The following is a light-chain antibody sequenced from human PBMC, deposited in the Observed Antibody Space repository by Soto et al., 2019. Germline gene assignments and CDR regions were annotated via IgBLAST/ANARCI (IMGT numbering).Light chain of an antibody. V-gene: IGKV3-15*01. CDR2: GAS. CDR1: QSVSNY. CDR3: QQYKNWPL. J-gene: IGKJ5*01. Sequence: IVLTQSPATLSLSPCERVTLSCRASQSVSNYLAWYQQKPGQAPRLLLYGASTRATGIPVRFSGSGFGTEFTLTISSLQSEDFAVYYCQQYKNWPLFGQGTRLEIK.